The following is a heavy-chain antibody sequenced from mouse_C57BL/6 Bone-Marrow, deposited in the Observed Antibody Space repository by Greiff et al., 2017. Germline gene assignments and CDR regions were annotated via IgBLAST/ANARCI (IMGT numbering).Heavy chain of an antibody. CDR2: IYPRSGNT. CDR3: ARYYFYAMDY. Sequence: VQLQQSGPELVKPGASVKISCKASGYTFTDYYINWVKQRPGQGLEWIGEIYPRSGNTYYNEKFKGKATLTADKSSSTAYMELRSLTSEDSAVYFCARYYFYAMDYWGQGTSVTVSS. J-gene: IGHJ4*01. CDR1: GYTFTDYY. D-gene: IGHD1-1*01. V-gene: IGHV1-77*01.